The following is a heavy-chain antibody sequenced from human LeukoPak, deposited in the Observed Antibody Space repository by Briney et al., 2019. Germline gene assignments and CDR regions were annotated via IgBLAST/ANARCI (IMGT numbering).Heavy chain of an antibody. J-gene: IGHJ6*02. D-gene: IGHD1-7*01. V-gene: IGHV4-59*12. CDR2: IYYSGST. Sequence: PSETLSLTCTVSGGSISSYYWSWIRQPPGKGLEWIGYIYYSGSTNYNPSLKSRVTISVDTSKNQFSLRLTPVTAADTAVYYCARIFGNYQEAMDVWGPGITVTVSS. CDR3: ARIFGNYQEAMDV. CDR1: GGSISSYY.